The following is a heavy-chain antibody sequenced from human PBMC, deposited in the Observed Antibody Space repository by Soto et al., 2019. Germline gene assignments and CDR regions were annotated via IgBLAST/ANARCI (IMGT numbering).Heavy chain of an antibody. CDR3: AKDGGNTGGFDY. D-gene: IGHD2-15*01. CDR2: ISYDGSNK. J-gene: IGHJ4*02. Sequence: QVQLVESGGGVVQPGRSLRLSCAASGFTFSSYGMHWVRQAPGKGLEWVAVISYDGSNKYYADSVKGRFTISRDNSKKTLYLQMNSLRAEDTAGYYCAKDGGNTGGFDYWGQGTLVTVSS. V-gene: IGHV3-30*18. CDR1: GFTFSSYG.